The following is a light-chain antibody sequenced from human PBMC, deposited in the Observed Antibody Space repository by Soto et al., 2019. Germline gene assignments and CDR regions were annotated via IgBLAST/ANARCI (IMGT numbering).Light chain of an antibody. CDR2: DVS. Sequence: QSALTQPASVSGSPGQSITISCTGTSADVGGSNFVSWYQHHPGKAPKLMIYDVSNRPSGVSNRFSGSKSANTASLTISGLQAEDEADYYCSSYTSSRTHVVFGGGTKLTVL. CDR1: SADVGGSNF. CDR3: SSYTSSRTHVV. J-gene: IGLJ2*01. V-gene: IGLV2-14*03.